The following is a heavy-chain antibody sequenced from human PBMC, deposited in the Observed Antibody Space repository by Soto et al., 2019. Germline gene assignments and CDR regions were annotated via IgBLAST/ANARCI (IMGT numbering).Heavy chain of an antibody. CDR3: ARVNDFWSEIDY. D-gene: IGHD3-3*01. V-gene: IGHV4-59*01. CDR2: IYYSGST. CDR1: GGSISSYY. J-gene: IGHJ4*02. Sequence: SETLSLTCTVSGGSISSYYWSWIRQPPGKGLEWVGYIYYSGSTNYNPSLKSRVTISVDTSKNQFSLKLSSVTAADTAVYYCARVNDFWSEIDYWGQGTLVTVSS.